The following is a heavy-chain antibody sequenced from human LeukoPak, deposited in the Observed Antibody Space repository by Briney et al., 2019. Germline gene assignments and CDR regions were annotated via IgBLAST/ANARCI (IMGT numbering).Heavy chain of an antibody. CDR2: INPNSGGT. J-gene: IGHJ5*02. Sequence: ASVKVSCKASGYTFTGYYMHWVRQAPGQGLEWMGWINPNSGGTNYAQKFQGWVTMTRDTSISIAYMELSRLRSDDTAVYYCARGTATVTRISDWFDPWGQGTLVTVSS. CDR1: GYTFTGYY. V-gene: IGHV1-2*04. CDR3: ARGTATVTRISDWFDP. D-gene: IGHD4-17*01.